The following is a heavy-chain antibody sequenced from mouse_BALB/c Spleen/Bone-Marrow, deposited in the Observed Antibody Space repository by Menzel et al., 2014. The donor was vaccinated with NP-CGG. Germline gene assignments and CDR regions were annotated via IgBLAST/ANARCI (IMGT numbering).Heavy chain of an antibody. CDR2: LITYYGDA. V-gene: IGHV1S137*01. CDR1: GYPFTDYG. CDR3: ARWDGKYAMDY. Sequence: VQLQQSGAELVRAGISVDLSCKGSGYPFTDYGIHWVRQSHAKSLEWIGVLITYYGDASYNPKFKGKATMTVDKSSSTAYMEIGRLTSEDSAIYYCARWDGKYAMDYWGQGTSVTVSS. J-gene: IGHJ4*01. D-gene: IGHD2-1*01.